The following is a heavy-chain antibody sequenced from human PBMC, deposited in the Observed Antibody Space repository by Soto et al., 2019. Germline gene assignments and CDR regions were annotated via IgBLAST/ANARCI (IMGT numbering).Heavy chain of an antibody. J-gene: IGHJ4*02. D-gene: IGHD5-18*01. CDR1: GFTLTNCW. V-gene: IGHV3-15*07. CDR2: IRSKADGGTT. Sequence: EVRLVESGGGLVKPGESLRLSCAASGFTLTNCWMTWVRQAPGKGLEWVGRIRSKADGGTTDYSAPVKGRFTISRDDSKDTLYLQMNSLNDGDTAVYYCSTGRYRDGSDYWGVGTVVTVSS. CDR3: STGRYRDGSDY.